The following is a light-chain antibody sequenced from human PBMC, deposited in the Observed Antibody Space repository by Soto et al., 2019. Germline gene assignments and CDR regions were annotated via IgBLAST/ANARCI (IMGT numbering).Light chain of an antibody. CDR2: GAS. V-gene: IGKV3-15*01. CDR3: QQYDIWPWT. CDR1: QTVNSN. J-gene: IGKJ1*01. Sequence: ETVLTQSPGTLSLSPGERATLSCRASQTVNSNLAWYQQKPGQAPRLLIYGASTRATGIPARFSGSGSGTEFTLTISSLQSEDFVVYFCQQYDIWPWTFGQGTKVDIK.